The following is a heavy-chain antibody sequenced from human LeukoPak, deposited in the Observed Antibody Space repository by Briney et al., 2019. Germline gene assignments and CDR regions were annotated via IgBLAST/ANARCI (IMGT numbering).Heavy chain of an antibody. CDR2: IHYSGST. J-gene: IGHJ4*02. CDR1: GGSISSSSYY. D-gene: IGHD3-10*01. V-gene: IGHV4-39*01. Sequence: SETLSLTCTVSGGSISSSSYYWGWIRQPPGKGLEWIGSIHYSGSTDYNSTLKSRVTISVDTSKNQFSLKLSSVAAADTAVYYCARHPRGSGSYWGQGTLVTVSS. CDR3: ARHPRGSGSY.